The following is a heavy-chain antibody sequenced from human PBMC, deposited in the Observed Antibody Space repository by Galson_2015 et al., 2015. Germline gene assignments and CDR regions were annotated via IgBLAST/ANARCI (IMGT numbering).Heavy chain of an antibody. V-gene: IGHV3-30-3*01. D-gene: IGHD3-10*01. J-gene: IGHJ4*02. CDR1: GFTFSSYA. CDR3: ARDLTHLWFLGYFDS. Sequence: SLRLSCAASGFTFSSYAMHWVRQAPGKGLEWVAVISYDGSNEYYADSVKGRFTISRDNSKNTLYLQMNSLRAGDTTVYYCARDLTHLWFLGYFDSWGQGTLVTVSS. CDR2: ISYDGSNE.